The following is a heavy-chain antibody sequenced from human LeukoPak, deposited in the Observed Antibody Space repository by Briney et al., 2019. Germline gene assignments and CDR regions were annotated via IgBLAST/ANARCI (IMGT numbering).Heavy chain of an antibody. CDR1: GFTFSNYW. CDR3: ARRAGAYSHPYDY. V-gene: IGHV3-23*01. Sequence: TGESLRLSCEASGFTFSNYWMHWVRQPPGKGLEWVSAISGSGGSTYYADSVKGRFTISRDNSKNTLYLQMNSLRAEDTAVYYCARRAGAYSHPYDYWGQGTLVTVSS. J-gene: IGHJ4*02. CDR2: ISGSGGST. D-gene: IGHD4/OR15-4a*01.